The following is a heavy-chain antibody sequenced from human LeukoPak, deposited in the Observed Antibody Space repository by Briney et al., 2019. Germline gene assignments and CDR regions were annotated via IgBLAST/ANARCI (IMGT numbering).Heavy chain of an antibody. J-gene: IGHJ4*02. V-gene: IGHV4-34*01. CDR2: INHSGST. D-gene: IGHD3-10*01. CDR1: GGSFSGYY. Sequence: SETLSLTCAVYGGSFSGYYWSRIRQPPGKGLEWIGEINHSGSTNYNPSLKSRVTISVDTSKNQFSLKLSSVTAADTAVYYCARLSSRYGSGTLVYWGQGTLVTVSS. CDR3: ARLSSRYGSGTLVY.